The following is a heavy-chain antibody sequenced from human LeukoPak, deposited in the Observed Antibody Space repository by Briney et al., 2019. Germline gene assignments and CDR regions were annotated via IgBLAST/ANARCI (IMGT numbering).Heavy chain of an antibody. CDR1: GFSLSSYG. Sequence: GGSLRLSCAASGFSLSSYGMHWVRQAPGKGLEWVAVIWYHGRNKYYTDSVKGRFTISRDNSRDTLYLQMNGLRAEDTAVYYCARDRRDGYDWSLDYWGQGILVTVSS. V-gene: IGHV3-33*01. CDR3: ARDRRDGYDWSLDY. CDR2: IWYHGRNK. J-gene: IGHJ4*02. D-gene: IGHD5-12*01.